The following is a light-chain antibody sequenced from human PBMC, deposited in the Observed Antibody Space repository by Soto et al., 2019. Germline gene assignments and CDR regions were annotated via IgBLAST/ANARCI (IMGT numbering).Light chain of an antibody. CDR1: QVIGRRY. CDR3: QHFCSSIPHT. V-gene: IGKV3-20*01. Sequence: VMTQSPGTLSLSPGDRATISCRASQVIGRRYLAWYHQKSGQAPRLLIYGASSGATGIPDRFSGSGSGKYFALTISRLEPEDFGVYYCQHFCSSIPHTVGQGTKVDIK. CDR2: GAS. J-gene: IGKJ2*01.